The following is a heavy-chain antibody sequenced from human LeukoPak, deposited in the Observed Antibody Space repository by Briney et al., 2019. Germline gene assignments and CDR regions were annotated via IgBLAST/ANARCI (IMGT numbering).Heavy chain of an antibody. CDR1: GYTFSRYA. CDR2: INAGNGNA. V-gene: IGHV1-3*01. CDR3: ARDREYFGSGSVFFFHYAVDV. J-gene: IGHJ6*02. D-gene: IGHD3-10*01. Sequence: ASVKVSCKASGYTFSRYAIHWMRQAPGQRLEWMGWINAGNGNARYSQSFQDRITISRDTSANTVYMELSSLRSEDTAVYYCARDREYFGSGSVFFFHYAVDVWGQGTTVTVSS.